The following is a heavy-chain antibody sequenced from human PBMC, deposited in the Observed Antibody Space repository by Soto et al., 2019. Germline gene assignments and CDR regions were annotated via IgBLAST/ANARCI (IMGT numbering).Heavy chain of an antibody. CDR3: ARQVGIRLVRRYYFDY. J-gene: IGHJ4*02. D-gene: IGHD6-6*01. V-gene: IGHV3-66*04. CDR2: IYSGGST. Sequence: GGSLRLSCAASGFTVSSNYMSWVRQAPGKGLEWVSVIYSGGSTYYADSVKGRFTISRDNSKNTLYLQMNSLRAEDTAVYYWARQVGIRLVRRYYFDYWGQGTLVTVSS. CDR1: GFTVSSNY.